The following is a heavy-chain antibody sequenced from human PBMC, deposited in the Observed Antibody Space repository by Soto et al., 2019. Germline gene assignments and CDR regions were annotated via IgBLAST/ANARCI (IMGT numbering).Heavy chain of an antibody. Sequence: QLQLQESGSGLVKPSQTLSLTCAVSGVSLSSGGYSWILFRQPPGKGLELIGYIYPSGRTYYNPFLRSRVTREVDRSKNQFSLQLSSVTAADTAVYYCARVPSPWGHGNLVTVS. CDR1: GVSLSSGGYS. CDR2: IYPSGRT. J-gene: IGHJ5*02. V-gene: IGHV4-30-2*01. CDR3: ARVPSP.